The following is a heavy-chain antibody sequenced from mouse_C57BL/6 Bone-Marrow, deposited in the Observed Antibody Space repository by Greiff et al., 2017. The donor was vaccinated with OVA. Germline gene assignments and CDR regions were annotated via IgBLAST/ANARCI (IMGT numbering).Heavy chain of an antibody. CDR1: GYTFTSYW. V-gene: IGHV1-50*01. D-gene: IGHD2-1*01. CDR3: ARPALYYGYSDY. CDR2: IDPSDSYT. Sequence: QVQLQQPGAELVKPGASVKLSCKASGYTFTSYWMQWVKQRPGQGLEWIGEIDPSDSYTNYNQKFKGKATLTVDTSSSTAYMQLSSLTSEDSAVYYCARPALYYGYSDYWGQGTTLTVSS. J-gene: IGHJ2*01.